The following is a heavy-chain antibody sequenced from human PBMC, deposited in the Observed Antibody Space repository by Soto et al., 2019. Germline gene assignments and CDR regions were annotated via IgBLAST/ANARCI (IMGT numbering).Heavy chain of an antibody. CDR2: ISYSGST. CDR1: GGSISSYY. CDR3: ARAYRRSGGYY. J-gene: IGHJ4*02. D-gene: IGHD6-13*01. Sequence: QVQLQESGPGLVKPSETLSLTCPVSGGSISSYYWSWIRQPPGKGLEWIGCISYSGSTNYNPSLTSRSSISVDTSKNQCTLKLGSGTAANTAVYYCARAYRRSGGYYWGQATPVTVSS. V-gene: IGHV4-59*01.